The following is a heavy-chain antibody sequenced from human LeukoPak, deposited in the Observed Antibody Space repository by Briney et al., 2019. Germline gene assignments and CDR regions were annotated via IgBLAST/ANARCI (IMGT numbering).Heavy chain of an antibody. Sequence: SETLSLTCTVSGGSISTYSWNWIRQPPGKGLEWIGYIYYSGSTNYNPSLKSRVSISVDTSKNQFSLKLSSVTAADAAVYYCARVLMVVAATDAFSIWGQGTMVTVSS. J-gene: IGHJ3*02. CDR1: GGSISTYS. D-gene: IGHD2-15*01. CDR3: ARVLMVVAATDAFSI. CDR2: IYYSGST. V-gene: IGHV4-59*01.